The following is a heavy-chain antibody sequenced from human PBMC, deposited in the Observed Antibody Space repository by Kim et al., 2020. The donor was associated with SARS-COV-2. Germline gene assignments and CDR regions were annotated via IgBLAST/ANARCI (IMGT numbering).Heavy chain of an antibody. CDR1: GFTFSNYA. V-gene: IGHV3-64*03. CDR2: ISSGGSST. CDR3: VSRNYDNSGSYYEGESFDV. D-gene: IGHD3-10*01. J-gene: IGHJ4*02. Sequence: GGSLRLSCSASGFTFSNYAMHWVRQAPGKGLEYVSDISSGGSSTYYADSVKGRFTISRDNSKNMLYVQMSSLRDEDTAIYYCVSRNYDNSGSYYEGESFDVWGQGTMVTVSS.